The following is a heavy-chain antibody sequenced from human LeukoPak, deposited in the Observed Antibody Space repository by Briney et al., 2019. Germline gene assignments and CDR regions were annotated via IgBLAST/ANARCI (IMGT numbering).Heavy chain of an antibody. CDR3: ARYNDYIWGSYRYPYYMDV. CDR2: IGGSGGPT. Sequence: GGSLRLSCAASGFTFSSYAMSWVRQAPGKGLEWVSVIGGSGGPTQYAASVKGRFTISRDTSKNTLYLQMNSLRAEDTAVYYCARYNDYIWGSYRYPYYMDVWGKGTTVTVSS. V-gene: IGHV3-23*01. D-gene: IGHD3-16*02. CDR1: GFTFSSYA. J-gene: IGHJ6*03.